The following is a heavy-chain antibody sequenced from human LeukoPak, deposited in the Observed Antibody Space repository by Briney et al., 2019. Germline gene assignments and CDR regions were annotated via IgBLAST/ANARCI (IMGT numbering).Heavy chain of an antibody. J-gene: IGHJ6*03. CDR3: AKRGTRDILRGYMDV. V-gene: IGHV3-23*01. D-gene: IGHD1-1*01. Sequence: GGSLRLSCAASGFTFSSYAMSWVRQAPGKGLEWVSAISGSGGSTYYADSVKGRFTISRDNSKNTLYLQMNSLRAEDTAVYYCAKRGTRDILRGYMDVWGKGTTVTVSS. CDR1: GFTFSSYA. CDR2: ISGSGGST.